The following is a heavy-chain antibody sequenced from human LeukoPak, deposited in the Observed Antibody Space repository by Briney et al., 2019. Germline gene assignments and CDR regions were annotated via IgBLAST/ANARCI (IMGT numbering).Heavy chain of an antibody. V-gene: IGHV1-2*02. Sequence: ASVKVSCKASGYTFTAQYMHWVRQAPGQGLEWMGWINPNNGDTKYAQGFLGRVTMTRDTSTTTAYMELSSLRSDDTAVYFCASYPRSIPTPPFDYWGQGTLVTVSS. CDR2: INPNNGDT. J-gene: IGHJ4*02. D-gene: IGHD2-21*01. CDR1: GYTFTAQY. CDR3: ASYPRSIPTPPFDY.